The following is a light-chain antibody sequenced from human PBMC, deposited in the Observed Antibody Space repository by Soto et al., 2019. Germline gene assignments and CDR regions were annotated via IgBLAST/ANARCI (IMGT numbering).Light chain of an antibody. J-gene: IGKJ2*01. CDR3: QQIYSTPHT. CDR2: AAS. CDR1: QSISSY. Sequence: DIQMTQSPSSLSASVGDRVTITCRASQSISSYLNWYQQKPGKAPKLLIYAASSLQSGVPSRFSGSGSGTDFTLTISSLQPEDFATYYCQQIYSTPHTFGQGTQLEIK. V-gene: IGKV1-39*01.